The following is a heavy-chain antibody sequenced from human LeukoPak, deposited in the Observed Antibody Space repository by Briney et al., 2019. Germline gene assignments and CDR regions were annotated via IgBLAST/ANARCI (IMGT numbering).Heavy chain of an antibody. J-gene: IGHJ4*02. CDR2: ISGSGGST. CDR3: ARDRKLRYFDWLLYFDY. D-gene: IGHD3-9*01. V-gene: IGHV3-23*01. Sequence: GGYLRLSCAASGFTFSSYAMSWVRQAPGKGLEWVSAISGSGGSTYYADSVKGRFTISRDNSKNTLYLQMNSLRAEDTAVYYCARDRKLRYFDWLLYFDYWGQGTLVTVSS. CDR1: GFTFSSYA.